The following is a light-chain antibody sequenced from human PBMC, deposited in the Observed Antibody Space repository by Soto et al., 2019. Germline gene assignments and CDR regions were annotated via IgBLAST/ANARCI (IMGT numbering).Light chain of an antibody. CDR2: DVS. J-gene: IGLJ3*02. CDR3: CSSAGTYPSV. V-gene: IGLV2-11*01. CDR1: SRDVGGYNY. Sequence: QYALTQPRSVSGSPGQSVTISCTGTSRDVGGYNYVSWYQQHPGKAPKLMISDVSKRPSGVPDRFSGSKSGNTASLTISGLQAEDEADYYCCSSAGTYPSVFGGGTKLTVL.